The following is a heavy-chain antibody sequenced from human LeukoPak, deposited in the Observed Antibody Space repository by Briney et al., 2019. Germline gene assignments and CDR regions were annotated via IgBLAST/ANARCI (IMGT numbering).Heavy chain of an antibody. CDR3: AREEQALLDY. D-gene: IGHD1-26*01. V-gene: IGHV4-59*01. CDR1: GGSISSYY. CDR2: IYYSGST. J-gene: IGHJ4*02. Sequence: SETLSLTCTVSGGSISSYYWSWIRQPPGKGLEWIGYIYYSGSTNYNPSLKSRVTISVDTSKNQFSLKLNSVTAADTAVYYCAREEQALLDYRGQGTLVTVSS.